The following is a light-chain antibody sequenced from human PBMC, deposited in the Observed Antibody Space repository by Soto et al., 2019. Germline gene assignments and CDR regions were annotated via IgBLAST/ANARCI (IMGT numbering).Light chain of an antibody. CDR2: AAS. Sequence: DIRMTQSPSSLSASVGDRVTITCRASQSISNSLNWYQHKPGKAPKLLIYAASTLQSGVPSRFSCSGSGTDFTLTISSLQPEDFATYFCQQSHNTPFTFGPGTNVDIE. CDR3: QQSHNTPFT. V-gene: IGKV1-39*01. CDR1: QSISNS. J-gene: IGKJ3*01.